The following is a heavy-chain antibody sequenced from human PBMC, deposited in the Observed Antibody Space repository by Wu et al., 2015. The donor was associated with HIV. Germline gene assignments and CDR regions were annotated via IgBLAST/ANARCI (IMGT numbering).Heavy chain of an antibody. D-gene: IGHD5-24*01. V-gene: IGHV1-8*02. CDR2: MDPKSGSA. Sequence: QVQLVQSGTVVQKPGTSVRVSCKISGYRFTSFNINWIRQVHGRGLEWMGWMDPKSGSAAFGRNFQGRVSMTRNNSISTAYMELSRVTSDDTAIYYCARVGVLLTSAQLLEYFQHWGQG. J-gene: IGHJ1*01. CDR3: ARVGVLLTSAQLLEYFQH. CDR1: GYRFTSFN.